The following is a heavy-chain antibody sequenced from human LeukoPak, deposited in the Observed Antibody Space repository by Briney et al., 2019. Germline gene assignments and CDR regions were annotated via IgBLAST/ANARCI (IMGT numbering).Heavy chain of an antibody. D-gene: IGHD4-23*01. J-gene: IGHJ4*02. CDR2: IYYSGST. V-gene: IGHV4-59*01. CDR1: GGSISSYY. CDR3: ARELAGRGGPTIDY. Sequence: SETLSLTCTVSGGSISSYYWSWIRQPPGKGLEWIGYIYYSGSTNYNPSLKSRVTISVDTSKNQFSLKLSSVTAADTAVYYCARELAGRGGPTIDYWGQGTLVTVSS.